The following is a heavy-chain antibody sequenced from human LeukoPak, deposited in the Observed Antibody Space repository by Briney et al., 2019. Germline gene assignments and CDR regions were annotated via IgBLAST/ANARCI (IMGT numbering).Heavy chain of an antibody. J-gene: IGHJ4*02. D-gene: IGHD2-15*01. CDR3: ARDREDIVVVVAATPLV. V-gene: IGHV3-74*01. Sequence: GGSLRLSCAASGFSFSSYWMHWVRLPPGKGLVWVSLVNIDGSSTSYADSVKGRFTISRDNAKNTLYLQMNSLRAEDTAVYYCARDREDIVVVVAATPLVWGQGTLVTVSS. CDR2: VNIDGSST. CDR1: GFSFSSYW.